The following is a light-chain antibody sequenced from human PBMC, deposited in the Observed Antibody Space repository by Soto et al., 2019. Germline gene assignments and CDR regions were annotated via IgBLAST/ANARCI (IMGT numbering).Light chain of an antibody. Sequence: QSALTQPRSVSGSPGQSVTISCTGTSSDVGGYNYVSWYQQHPGEAPKLMIYDVSKRPSGVPDRFSGSKSGNTASLTISGLQAEDEADYYCCSYAGSSVFGTGTKVTVL. CDR1: SSDVGGYNY. CDR2: DVS. V-gene: IGLV2-11*01. CDR3: CSYAGSSV. J-gene: IGLJ1*01.